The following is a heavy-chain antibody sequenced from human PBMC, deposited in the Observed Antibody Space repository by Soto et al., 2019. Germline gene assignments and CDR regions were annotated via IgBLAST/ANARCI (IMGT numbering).Heavy chain of an antibody. CDR2: ISGSGGST. Sequence: EVQLLESGGGLVQPGGSLRLSCAASGFTFSSYAMSWVRQAPGKGLEWVSAISGSGGSTYYADSVKGRFTISRDNSRNTLYLQMNSLRAEDTAVYYCAKGSFTIFGVVLGEYYFDYWGQGTLVTVSS. V-gene: IGHV3-23*01. J-gene: IGHJ4*02. D-gene: IGHD3-3*01. CDR1: GFTFSSYA. CDR3: AKGSFTIFGVVLGEYYFDY.